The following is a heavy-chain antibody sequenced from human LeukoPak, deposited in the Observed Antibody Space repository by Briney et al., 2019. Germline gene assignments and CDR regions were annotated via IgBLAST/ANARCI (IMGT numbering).Heavy chain of an antibody. D-gene: IGHD3-22*01. J-gene: IGHJ6*02. V-gene: IGHV3-23*01. CDR2: ISGSGDNT. Sequence: PGRSLRLSCAASGFTFSSSAMSWVRQAPGKGLEWVSAISGSGDNTYYARSVKGRFTIFRDNSKNMLYLQMNSLRAEDTALYYCASQKANFYDSSGDVWGQGTTVTVSS. CDR1: GFTFSSSA. CDR3: ASQKANFYDSSGDV.